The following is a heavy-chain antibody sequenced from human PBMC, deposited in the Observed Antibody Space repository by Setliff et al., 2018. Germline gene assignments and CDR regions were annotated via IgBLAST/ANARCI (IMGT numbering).Heavy chain of an antibody. D-gene: IGHD3-3*01. CDR2: ISSSSSTI. CDR1: GSTFSSYS. CDR3: ARVGDFWSGYYQDY. J-gene: IGHJ4*02. V-gene: IGHV3-48*01. Sequence: PGGSLRLSCAASGSTFSSYSMNWVRQAPGKGLEWVSYISSSSSTIYYADSVKGRFTISRDNAKNSLYLQMNSLRAEDTAVYYCARVGDFWSGYYQDYWGQGTLVTVSS.